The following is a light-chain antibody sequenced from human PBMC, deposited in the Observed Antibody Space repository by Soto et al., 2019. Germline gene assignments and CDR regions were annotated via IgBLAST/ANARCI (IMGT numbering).Light chain of an antibody. CDR1: QSVSDW. Sequence: DIQMTQSPSTLSAAVGDRVTLVCRASQSVSDWLAWYQQRPGKAPKVLIYGASSLESGVPSRFSGSGSGTEFTLTISSLQPDDFASFYCQQYHSYPWTFGQGTKVEI. V-gene: IGKV1-5*02. CDR2: GAS. CDR3: QQYHSYPWT. J-gene: IGKJ1*01.